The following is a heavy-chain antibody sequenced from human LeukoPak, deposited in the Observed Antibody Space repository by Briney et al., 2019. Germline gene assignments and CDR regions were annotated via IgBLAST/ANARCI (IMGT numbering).Heavy chain of an antibody. Sequence: GGSLRLSCAASRFTFSSYGMHWVRQAPGKGLEWVAVIWYDGSNKYYADSVKGRFTISRDNSKNTLYLQMNSLRAEDTAVYYCARSSHYDILTGYSEEDAFDIWGQGTMVTVSS. CDR3: ARSSHYDILTGYSEEDAFDI. CDR2: IWYDGSNK. D-gene: IGHD3-9*01. J-gene: IGHJ3*02. V-gene: IGHV3-33*01. CDR1: RFTFSSYG.